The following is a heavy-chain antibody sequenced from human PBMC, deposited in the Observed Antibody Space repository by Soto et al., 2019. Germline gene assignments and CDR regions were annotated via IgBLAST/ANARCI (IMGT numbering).Heavy chain of an antibody. CDR3: AKSSSWYNYYYGMDV. CDR1: GFTFSSYG. CDR2: ISYDGSNK. Sequence: QVQLVESGGGVVQPGRSLRLSCAASGFTFSSYGMHWVRQAPGMGLEWVAVISYDGSNKYYADSVKGRFTISRDNSKNTLYLQMNSLRAEDTAVYYCAKSSSWYNYYYGMDVWGQGTTVTVSS. J-gene: IGHJ6*02. V-gene: IGHV3-30*18. D-gene: IGHD6-13*01.